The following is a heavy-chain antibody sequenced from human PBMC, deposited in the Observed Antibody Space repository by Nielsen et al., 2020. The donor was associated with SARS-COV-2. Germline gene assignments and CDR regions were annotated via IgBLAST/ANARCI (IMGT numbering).Heavy chain of an antibody. CDR2: IKQDGSEK. J-gene: IGHJ6*03. CDR3: ARGETVAGTVGWGYYYYYMDV. D-gene: IGHD6-19*01. Sequence: GGSLRLSCAASGFTFSSYWMSWVRQAPGKGLEWVANIKQDGSEKYYVDSVKGRFTISRDNAKNSLYLQMNSLRAEDTAVYYCARGETVAGTVGWGYYYYYMDVWGKGTTVIVSS. CDR1: GFTFSSYW. V-gene: IGHV3-7*03.